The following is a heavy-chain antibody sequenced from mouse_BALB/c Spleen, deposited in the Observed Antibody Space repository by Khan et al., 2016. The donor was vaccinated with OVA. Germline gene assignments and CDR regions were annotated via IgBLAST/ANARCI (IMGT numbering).Heavy chain of an antibody. V-gene: IGHV2-4*02. CDR2: IWSGGGT. Sequence: VQLQESGPGLVQPSQSLSITCTVSGFSLTSYGVHWVRQPPGKGLEWLGVIWSGGGTNYDAAFISSINISKDNSKTQVFCTMNRLQADDTAIYYCARFYNYEGYFDVWGAGTTVTVSS. CDR1: GFSLTSYG. D-gene: IGHD2-12*01. CDR3: ARFYNYEGYFDV. J-gene: IGHJ1*01.